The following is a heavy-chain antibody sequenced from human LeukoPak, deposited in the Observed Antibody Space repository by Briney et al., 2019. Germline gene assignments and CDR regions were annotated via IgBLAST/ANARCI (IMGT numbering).Heavy chain of an antibody. V-gene: IGHV1-2*02. Sequence: ASVKVSCKAPGYTFTGYYIHWVRQAPGQGLEWMGWINPNSGGTNSAQKFQGRVTMTRDTSISTAYMGLSRLRSDDTAVYYCARDLYHYDSSGSRGTFDIWGQGTMVTVSS. J-gene: IGHJ3*02. CDR1: GYTFTGYY. D-gene: IGHD3-22*01. CDR2: INPNSGGT. CDR3: ARDLYHYDSSGSRGTFDI.